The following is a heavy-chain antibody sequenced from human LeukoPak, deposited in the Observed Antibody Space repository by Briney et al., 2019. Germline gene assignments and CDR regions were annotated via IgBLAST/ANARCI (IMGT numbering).Heavy chain of an antibody. CDR1: GDSFSNNNYA. V-gene: IGHV6-1*01. Sequence: SQTLSLTCAISGDSFSNNNYAGNWIRQSPSRGLEWLGRTYYRSQWYNDYARSVMSRISVDPDTSKNQFSLHLSSVTPDDTAIYYCAGGSAFDVWGQGTMVTVSS. CDR3: AGGSAFDV. CDR2: TYYRSQWYN. J-gene: IGHJ3*01.